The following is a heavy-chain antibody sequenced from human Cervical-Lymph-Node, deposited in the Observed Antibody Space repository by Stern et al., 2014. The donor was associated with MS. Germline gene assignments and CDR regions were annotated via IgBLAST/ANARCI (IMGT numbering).Heavy chain of an antibody. CDR1: GGTFNRNA. CDR2: IIPISGKT. V-gene: IGHV1-69*01. CDR3: AITDSDWDNPYHFYGMDV. Sequence: QVQLVQSGAEVKKPGSSVKVSCKASGGTFNRNAFSWVRQAPGQGLEWMGGIIPISGKTAYAQKFQARVTLTADESTGTAYMELRSLRSEDTAVFYCAITDSDWDNPYHFYGMDVWGQGTTVTVSS. J-gene: IGHJ6*02. D-gene: IGHD6-19*01.